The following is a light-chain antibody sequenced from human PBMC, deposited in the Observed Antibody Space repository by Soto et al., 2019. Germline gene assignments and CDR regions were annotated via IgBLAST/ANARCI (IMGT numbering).Light chain of an antibody. CDR1: QSVSSSY. J-gene: IGKJ5*01. CDR3: QWYGSAHTTIT. Sequence: EIVWTQSPGTLSLSPGERATLSCRASQSVSSSYLAWYQQKPGQAPRLLIYGASSRATGIPDRFRGSGSGTDFALTISRIEHEYFAVYYSQWYGSAHTTITFGEETRLEMK. CDR2: GAS. V-gene: IGKV3-20*01.